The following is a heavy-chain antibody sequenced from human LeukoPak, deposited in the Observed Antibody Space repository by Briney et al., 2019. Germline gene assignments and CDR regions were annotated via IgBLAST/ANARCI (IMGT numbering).Heavy chain of an antibody. Sequence: GGSLSLSXAASGFTFSSYAMSWVRQAPGKGLEWVSAISGSGGSTYYADSVKGRFTISRDNSKNTLYLQMNSLRAEDTAVYYCASTYYYDSSGYSHPPGAFDIWGQGTMVTVSS. J-gene: IGHJ3*02. CDR3: ASTYYYDSSGYSHPPGAFDI. V-gene: IGHV3-23*01. CDR2: ISGSGGST. CDR1: GFTFSSYA. D-gene: IGHD3-22*01.